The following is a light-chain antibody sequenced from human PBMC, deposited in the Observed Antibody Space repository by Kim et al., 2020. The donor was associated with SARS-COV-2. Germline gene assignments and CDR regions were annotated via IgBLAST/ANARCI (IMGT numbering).Light chain of an antibody. V-gene: IGKV3-20*01. Sequence: SPGERATLSCRASQSVSSSFLAWYQHTPGQAPRLLIYGASTRATGIPDRFSGSGSGTDFTLTISRLEPEDFAVYYCQQYGSSPSYSFGQGTKLEI. CDR3: QQYGSSPSYS. CDR1: QSVSSSF. CDR2: GAS. J-gene: IGKJ2*03.